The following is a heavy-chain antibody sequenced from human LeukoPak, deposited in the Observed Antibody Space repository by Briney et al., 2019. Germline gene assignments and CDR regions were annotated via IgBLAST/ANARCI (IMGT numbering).Heavy chain of an antibody. CDR1: GGSISSGGYY. D-gene: IGHD3-10*01. Sequence: SETLSLTCTVSGGSISSGGYYWSWIRQHPGKGLEWIGYIYYSGSTNYNPSLKSRVTISVDTSKNQFSLKLSSVTAADTAVYYCATRRTPRTMFRGPQFGDVWGKGTTVTVSS. V-gene: IGHV4-31*03. CDR2: IYYSGST. J-gene: IGHJ6*04. CDR3: ATRRTPRTMFRGPQFGDV.